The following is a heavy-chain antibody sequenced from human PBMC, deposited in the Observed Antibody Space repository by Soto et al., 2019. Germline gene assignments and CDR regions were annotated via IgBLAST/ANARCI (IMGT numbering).Heavy chain of an antibody. V-gene: IGHV2-5*01. Sequence: GXTLVNPTQTLTXNCTFSRFSLSTSQVGVVWIRQPPGKALEWLAHVYWNDDKYYSLSLKSRLTISKDTSKSQVVLTTTNMHPVDKATYYCAHLNTRGYYLDYWGQGALGTVSS. CDR3: AHLNTRGYYLDY. CDR2: VYWNDDK. J-gene: IGHJ4*02. CDR1: RFSLSTSQVG.